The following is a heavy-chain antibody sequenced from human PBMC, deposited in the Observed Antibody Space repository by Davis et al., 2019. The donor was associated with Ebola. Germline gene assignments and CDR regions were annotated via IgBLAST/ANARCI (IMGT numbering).Heavy chain of an antibody. D-gene: IGHD6-19*01. CDR2: ISYDGSNK. J-gene: IGHJ4*02. CDR3: AKSKYSSGWSAIDY. Sequence: GESLKISCAASGFTFSSYGMRWVRQAPGKGLEWVAVISYDGSNKYYADSVKGRFTISRDNSKNTLYLQMNSLRAEDTAVYYCAKSKYSSGWSAIDYWGQGTLVTVSS. V-gene: IGHV3-30*18. CDR1: GFTFSSYG.